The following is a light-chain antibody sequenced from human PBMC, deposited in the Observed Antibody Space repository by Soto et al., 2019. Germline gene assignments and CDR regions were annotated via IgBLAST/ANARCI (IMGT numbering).Light chain of an antibody. CDR2: WAS. CDR3: QQYYSTPWT. Sequence: DIVMTQSPDSLAVSLGERATINCKSSQSVLYSSNNKNHLAWYQQKSGQPPKLLIYWASTRESGVPDRFRGSGSGTDFTLTISSLQAEDVAVIYCQQYYSTPWTFGQGTKVEIK. V-gene: IGKV4-1*01. CDR1: QSVLYSSNNKNH. J-gene: IGKJ1*01.